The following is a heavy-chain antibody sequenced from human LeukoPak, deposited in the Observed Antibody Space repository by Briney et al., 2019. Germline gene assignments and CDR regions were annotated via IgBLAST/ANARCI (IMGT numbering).Heavy chain of an antibody. CDR2: IKGDESAR. V-gene: IGHV3-7*01. CDR1: GFTFSSYW. J-gene: IGHJ4*02. CDR3: ARDVVGRLDY. D-gene: IGHD3-10*01. Sequence: GGSLRLSCAASGFTFSSYWMAWVRQAPGKGLEWVANIKGDESARHHADSVKGRFTISRDNTRNSLYLQMTNLRGDDTAVYYCARDVVGRLDYWGQGTLVTDSS.